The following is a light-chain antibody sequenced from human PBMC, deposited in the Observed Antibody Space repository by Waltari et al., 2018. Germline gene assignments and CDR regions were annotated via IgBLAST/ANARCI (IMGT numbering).Light chain of an antibody. V-gene: IGKV1-5*03. CDR3: QQYDNYWT. CDR2: KAS. CDR1: QSITNW. J-gene: IGKJ1*01. Sequence: DIQMTQSPSTLSASVGDRVTITFRASQSITNWLAWYQQKPGKAPNLLIYKASNLESGVPSRFSGSGSGTEFTLTISSLQPDDFATYYCQQYDNYWTFGQGTKVEIK.